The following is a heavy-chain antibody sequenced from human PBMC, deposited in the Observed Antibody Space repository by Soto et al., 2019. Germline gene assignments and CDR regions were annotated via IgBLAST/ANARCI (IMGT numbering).Heavy chain of an antibody. D-gene: IGHD1-26*01. CDR2: ISYDGSNK. CDR1: GFTFSSYG. Sequence: QVQLVESGGGVVQPGRSLRLSCAASGFTFSSYGMHWVRQAPGKGLEWVAVISYDGSNKYYADSVKGRFTISRDNSKNTLYLQMNSLRAEDTAVYYCAKEVGGELPFDYWGQGTLVTVSS. J-gene: IGHJ4*02. CDR3: AKEVGGELPFDY. V-gene: IGHV3-30*18.